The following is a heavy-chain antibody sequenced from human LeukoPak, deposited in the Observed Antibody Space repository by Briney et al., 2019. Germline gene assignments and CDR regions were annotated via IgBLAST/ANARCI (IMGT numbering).Heavy chain of an antibody. D-gene: IGHD3-22*01. CDR2: SDPEDVKT. CDR1: GYSLTELA. V-gene: IGHV1-24*01. CDR3: ATFQAYANSGHLRPYFDY. Sequence: ASVKVSCRISGYSLTELAIHWVRQAPGKGLEWMGGSDPEDVKTSFAEKFQGRVTFTEDTSTDTAFMELSRLRSDDTAVYYCATFQAYANSGHLRPYFDYWGQGTLVTVSS. J-gene: IGHJ4*02.